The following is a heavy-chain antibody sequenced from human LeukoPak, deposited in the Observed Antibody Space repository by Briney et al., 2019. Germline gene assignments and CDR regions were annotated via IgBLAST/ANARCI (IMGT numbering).Heavy chain of an antibody. V-gene: IGHV3-30*04. CDR2: ISYDGSNK. CDR1: GFTFSSYA. CDR3: ARDGFDY. Sequence: GGSLRLSCAASGFTFSSYAMQWVRQAPGKGVEGVGVISYDGSNKYYADSVKGRFTISRDNPKNTLYLQMNTLRAENTAVYYCARDGFDYWGQGTLVTVSS. J-gene: IGHJ4*02.